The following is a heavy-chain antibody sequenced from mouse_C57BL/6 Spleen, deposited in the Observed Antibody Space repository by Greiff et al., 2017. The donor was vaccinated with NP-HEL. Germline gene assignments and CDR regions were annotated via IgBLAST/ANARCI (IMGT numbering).Heavy chain of an antibody. Sequence: QVQLQQSGPELVKPGASVKISCKASGYAFSSSWMNWVKQRPGKGLEWIGRIYPGDGDTNYNGKFKGKATLTADKSSSTAYMQLSSLTSEDSAVYFCARGLLLLYFDVWGTGTTVTVSS. V-gene: IGHV1-82*01. D-gene: IGHD2-3*01. CDR2: IYPGDGDT. CDR1: GYAFSSSW. CDR3: ARGLLLLYFDV. J-gene: IGHJ1*03.